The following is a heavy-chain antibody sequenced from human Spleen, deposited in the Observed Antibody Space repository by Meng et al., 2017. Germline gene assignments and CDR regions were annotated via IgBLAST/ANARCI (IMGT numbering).Heavy chain of an antibody. CDR3: AKDLDIVVVVAATYGMDV. D-gene: IGHD2-15*01. CDR1: GFTFSSYA. J-gene: IGHJ6*02. V-gene: IGHV3-23*01. CDR2: ISGSGGST. Sequence: GESLKISCAASGFTFSSYAMSWVRQAPGKGLEWVSAISGSGGSTYYADSVKGRFTISRDNYKTTLYLQMHSLRAQDTAVDYCAKDLDIVVVVAATYGMDVWGQGTTVTVSS.